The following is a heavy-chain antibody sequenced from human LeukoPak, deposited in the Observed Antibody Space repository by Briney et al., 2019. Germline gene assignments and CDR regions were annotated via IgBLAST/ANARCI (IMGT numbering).Heavy chain of an antibody. D-gene: IGHD1-26*01. V-gene: IGHV3-30*02. Sequence: GGSLRLSCVMSGFTFSVHWVCQVPGKGLEWLTFIRHDGTDQHYADSVRGRFTISRDNSKNTVYLQMNSLRPEDTALYYCAKDGTWASVSWGQGTLVTVSS. J-gene: IGHJ5*02. CDR1: GFTFS. CDR3: AKDGTWASVS. CDR2: IRHDGTDQ.